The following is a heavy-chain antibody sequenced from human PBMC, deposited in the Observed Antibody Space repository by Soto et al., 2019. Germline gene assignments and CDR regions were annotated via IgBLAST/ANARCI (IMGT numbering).Heavy chain of an antibody. CDR2: IYYTGRT. Sequence: PSETLSLTCTVSGGSISSYYWSWIRQPPGTGLEWIGYIYYTGRTNYNPSLKSRVTISVDTSKNQFSLKLNSVTAADTAVYYCARGASGYDWWGQGTLVTVSS. D-gene: IGHD5-12*01. V-gene: IGHV4-59*01. J-gene: IGHJ4*02. CDR3: ARGASGYDW. CDR1: GGSISSYY.